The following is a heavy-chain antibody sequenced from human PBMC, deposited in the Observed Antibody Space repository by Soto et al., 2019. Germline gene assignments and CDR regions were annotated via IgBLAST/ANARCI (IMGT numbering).Heavy chain of an antibody. CDR3: ARAVAASGMDV. V-gene: IGHV4-30-2*01. CDR2: IYHSGST. D-gene: IGHD2-15*01. CDR1: GGSISSGGYS. Sequence: PSETLSLTCAVSGGSISSGGYSWSWIRQPPGKGPEWIGYIYHSGSTYYNPSLKSRVTISVDRSKNQFSLKLSSVTAADTAVYYCARAVAASGMDVWGQGTTVTVSS. J-gene: IGHJ6*02.